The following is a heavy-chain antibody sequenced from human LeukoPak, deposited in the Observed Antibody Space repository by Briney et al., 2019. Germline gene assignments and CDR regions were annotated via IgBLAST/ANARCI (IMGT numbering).Heavy chain of an antibody. V-gene: IGHV6-1*01. D-gene: IGHD6-13*01. CDR2: TYYRSKWYN. J-gene: IGHJ6*02. Sequence: SQTLSLTCAISGDSVSSNSASWNWIRQSPSRGLEWLGRTYYRSKWYNDYAVSVQSRITINPDTSKNQLSLQLNSVTPEDTAAYYCARAPITSAGTRFYYNYGMDVWGRGTTVTVSS. CDR3: ARAPITSAGTRFYYNYGMDV. CDR1: GDSVSSNSAS.